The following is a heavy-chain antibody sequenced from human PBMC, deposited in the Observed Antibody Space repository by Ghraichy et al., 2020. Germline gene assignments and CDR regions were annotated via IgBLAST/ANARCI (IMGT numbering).Heavy chain of an antibody. D-gene: IGHD5-18*01. Sequence: SGPTLVKPTQTLTLTCAFSGFSLTTSGVGVGWIRQPPGKALEWLALIYWDDDKRYSPSLKNRLTITKDTSKNQVVLTMTNMDPVDTATYYCARRAYNYGYEFYDSWGQGTLITVSS. V-gene: IGHV2-5*02. CDR3: ARRAYNYGYEFYDS. J-gene: IGHJ4*02. CDR1: GFSLTTSGVG. CDR2: IYWDDDK.